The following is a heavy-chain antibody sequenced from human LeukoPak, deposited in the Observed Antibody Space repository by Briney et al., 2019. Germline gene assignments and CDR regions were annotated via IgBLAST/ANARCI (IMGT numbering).Heavy chain of an antibody. CDR3: ARHGLSLSTVTTADWFDP. CDR2: IYPGDSDT. CDR1: GYSFTSYW. D-gene: IGHD4-17*01. Sequence: GESLKISCKGSGYSFTSYWIGWVRQMPGKGLEWMGIIYPGDSDTRYSPSFQGQVTISADKSISTAYLQWSSLKASDTAMYYCARHGLSLSTVTTADWFDPWGQGTLVTVSS. V-gene: IGHV5-51*01. J-gene: IGHJ5*02.